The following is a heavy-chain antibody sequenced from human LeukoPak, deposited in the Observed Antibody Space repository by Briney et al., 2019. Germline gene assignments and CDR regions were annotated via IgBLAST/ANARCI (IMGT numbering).Heavy chain of an antibody. Sequence: GGSLRLSCAAFGFPLSSYAMSWVRQAPGKGLEWDSATSSSDAGTYRADSVRGRFTISRDNSKNTLYLQMNSLRVEDAAVYYCARAPVTSCRGAYCYPFDYWGQGTLVTVSS. CDR3: ARAPVTSCRGAYCYPFDY. V-gene: IGHV3-23*01. CDR1: GFPLSSYA. J-gene: IGHJ4*02. CDR2: TSSSDAGT. D-gene: IGHD2-21*01.